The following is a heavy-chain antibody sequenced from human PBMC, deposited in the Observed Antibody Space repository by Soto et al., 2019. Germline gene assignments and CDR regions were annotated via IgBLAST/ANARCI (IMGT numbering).Heavy chain of an antibody. D-gene: IGHD3-10*01. CDR1: GYTFTSYY. V-gene: IGHV1-69*13. CDR2: IIPSFGTA. CDR3: ARGLVRGVYDYFDY. Sequence: SVKVSCKASGYTFTSYYMHWVRQAPGQGLEWMGRIIPSFGTANYAQKFQGRVTITADESTSTAYMELSSLRSEDTAVYYCARGLVRGVYDYFDYWGQGTLVTVSS. J-gene: IGHJ4*02.